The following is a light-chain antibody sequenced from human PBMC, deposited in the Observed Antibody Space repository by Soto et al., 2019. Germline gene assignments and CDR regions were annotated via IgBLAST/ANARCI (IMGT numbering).Light chain of an antibody. J-gene: IGLJ1*01. CDR1: NSNIGAGYD. CDR2: TNN. Sequence: QSVLTQPPSVSGAPGQRVTISCTGSNSNIGAGYDVHWYLQLPGTAPKLLAYTNNNRPSGVPDRFSGSKSGTSASLAITGLQAEDEADYYCQSYDSRLSAYVFGTGTKVTVL. CDR3: QSYDSRLSAYV. V-gene: IGLV1-40*01.